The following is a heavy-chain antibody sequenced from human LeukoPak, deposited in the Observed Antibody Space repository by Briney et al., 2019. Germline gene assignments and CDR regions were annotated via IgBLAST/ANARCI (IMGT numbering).Heavy chain of an antibody. J-gene: IGHJ3*02. V-gene: IGHV1-2*02. Sequence: ASVKVSCKASGYTFTGYYMHWVRQAPGQGLEWMGWINPNSGGTNYAQKFQGRVTMTRDTSISTAYMELSRLRSDDTAVYYCARDPIDWNYGDAFDIWGQGTMVTVSS. D-gene: IGHD1-7*01. CDR3: ARDPIDWNYGDAFDI. CDR1: GYTFTGYY. CDR2: INPNSGGT.